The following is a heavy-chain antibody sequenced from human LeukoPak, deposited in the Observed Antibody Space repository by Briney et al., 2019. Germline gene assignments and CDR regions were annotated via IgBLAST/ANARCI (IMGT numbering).Heavy chain of an antibody. J-gene: IGHJ4*02. CDR3: ARVDGYCSGGSCYSPPNFDH. V-gene: IGHV1-18*01. CDR1: GYTFTSFG. CDR2: ISAYNGNT. Sequence: GASVKVSCKASGYTFTSFGISWVRQAPGQGLEWMGWISAYNGNTNYAQKLQGRVTMTTDTSTSTAYMELRSLRSDDTAVFYCARVDGYCSGGSCYSPPNFDHWGQGTLVTVSS. D-gene: IGHD2-15*01.